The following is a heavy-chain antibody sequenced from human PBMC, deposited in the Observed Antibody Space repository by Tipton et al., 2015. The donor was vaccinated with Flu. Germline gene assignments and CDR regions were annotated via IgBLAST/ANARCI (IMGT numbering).Heavy chain of an antibody. V-gene: IGHV3-33*01. CDR3: ARVRVLGYQLYYFDY. Sequence: SLRLSCAASGFTFSSYGMHWVRQAPGKGLEWVAVIWYDGSNKYYADSVKGRFTISRDNAKNSLYLQMNSLRAEDTAVYYCARVRVLGYQLYYFDYWGQGTLVTVSS. CDR2: IWYDGSNK. J-gene: IGHJ4*02. D-gene: IGHD2-2*01. CDR1: GFTFSSYG.